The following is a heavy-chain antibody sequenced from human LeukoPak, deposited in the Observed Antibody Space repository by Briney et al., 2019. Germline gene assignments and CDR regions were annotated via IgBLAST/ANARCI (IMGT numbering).Heavy chain of an antibody. CDR3: ATRAGYSYGYHYYFDY. CDR1: GFTLGDYA. J-gene: IGHJ4*02. V-gene: IGHV3-23*01. CDR2: ISGSGGST. D-gene: IGHD5-18*01. Sequence: GGSLRLSCAASGFTLGDYAMSWVRQPPGKGLEWVSAISGSGGSTYYADSVKGRFTISRDNSKNTLYLQMNSLRAEDTAVYYCATRAGYSYGYHYYFDYWGQGTLVTVSS.